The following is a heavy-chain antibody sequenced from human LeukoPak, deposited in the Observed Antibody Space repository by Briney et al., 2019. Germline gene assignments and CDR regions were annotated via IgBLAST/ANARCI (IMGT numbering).Heavy chain of an antibody. J-gene: IGHJ3*02. D-gene: IGHD3-22*01. CDR1: GFTFSSYG. CDR2: ISYDGSNK. V-gene: IGHV3-30*03. Sequence: GGSLRLSCAASGFTFSSYGMHWVRQAPGKGLEWVAVISYDGSNKYYADSVKGRFTISRDNSKNTLYLQMNSLRAEDTAVYYCATQPYYYDSSGYYTGDAFDIWGQGTMVTVSS. CDR3: ATQPYYYDSSGYYTGDAFDI.